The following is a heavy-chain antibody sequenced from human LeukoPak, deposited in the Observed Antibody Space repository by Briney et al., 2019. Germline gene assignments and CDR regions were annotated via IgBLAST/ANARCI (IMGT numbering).Heavy chain of an antibody. J-gene: IGHJ4*02. V-gene: IGHV1-2*02. CDR3: ARAYDSSDYYPPLGY. CDR1: GYTFTGYY. D-gene: IGHD3-22*01. Sequence: ASVKVSCKASGYTFTGYYMHWVRQAPGQGLEWMGWINPNSGGTNYAQKFQGRVTMTRDTSISTAYMELSRLRSDDTAVYYCARAYDSSDYYPPLGYWGQGTLVTVSS. CDR2: INPNSGGT.